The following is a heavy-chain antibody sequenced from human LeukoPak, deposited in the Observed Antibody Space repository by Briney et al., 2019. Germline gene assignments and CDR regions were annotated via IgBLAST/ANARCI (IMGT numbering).Heavy chain of an antibody. CDR3: ARRGIAVAIPVGTGH. D-gene: IGHD6-19*01. Sequence: GRSLRLSCSASGFTFSGFAMHWVRQAPGKGLEWVAVISYDGSNKYYANSVKGRFTISRDNSKNTLYLHMNSLRPEDTAFYFCARRGIAVAIPVGTGHWGEGTLVTVSS. CDR2: ISYDGSNK. CDR1: GFTFSGFA. J-gene: IGHJ4*02. V-gene: IGHV3-30-3*01.